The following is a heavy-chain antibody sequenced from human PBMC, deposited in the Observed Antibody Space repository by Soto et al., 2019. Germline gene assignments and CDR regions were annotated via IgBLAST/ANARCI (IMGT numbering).Heavy chain of an antibody. CDR3: ASVAYGSGSSPYYYYGMDV. J-gene: IGHJ6*02. Sequence: QVQLVQSGAEVKKPGSSVKVSCKASGGTFSSYTISWVRQAPGQGLEWMGRIIPILGIANYAQKFQGRVTITADKSTSTAYMELSSLRSEDTAVYYCASVAYGSGSSPYYYYGMDVWGQGTTVTVSS. CDR1: GGTFSSYT. CDR2: IIPILGIA. D-gene: IGHD3-10*01. V-gene: IGHV1-69*02.